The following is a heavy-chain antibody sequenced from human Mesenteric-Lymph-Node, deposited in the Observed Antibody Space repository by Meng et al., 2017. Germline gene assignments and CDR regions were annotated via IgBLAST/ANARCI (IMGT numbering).Heavy chain of an antibody. V-gene: IGHV1-2*06. D-gene: IGHD1-26*01. J-gene: IGHJ3*02. CDR2: INPNSGGT. Sequence: ASVKVSCKASGYTFTGYYMHWVRQAPGQGLEWMGRINPNSGGTNYAQKFQGRVTMTRDTSISTAYMELSSLRSDDTAVYYCARDPIVGATDDAFDIWGQGTMVTVSS. CDR1: GYTFTGYY. CDR3: ARDPIVGATDDAFDI.